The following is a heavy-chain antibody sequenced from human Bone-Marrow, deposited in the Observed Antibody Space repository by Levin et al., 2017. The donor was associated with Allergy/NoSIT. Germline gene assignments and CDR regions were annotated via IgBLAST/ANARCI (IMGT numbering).Heavy chain of an antibody. D-gene: IGHD3-22*01. Sequence: GESLKISCAASGFTFSSYSMNWVRQAPGKGLEWVSSISSSSSYIYYADSVKGRFTISRDNAKNSLYLQMNSLRAEDTAVYYCARSSGYYTDYWGQGTLVTVSS. J-gene: IGHJ4*02. V-gene: IGHV3-21*01. CDR1: GFTFSSYS. CDR3: ARSSGYYTDY. CDR2: ISSSSSYI.